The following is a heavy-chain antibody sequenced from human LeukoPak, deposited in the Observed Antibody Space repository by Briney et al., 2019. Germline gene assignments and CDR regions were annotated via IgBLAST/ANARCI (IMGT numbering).Heavy chain of an antibody. V-gene: IGHV3-73*01. CDR1: GFTFSGSA. CDR2: IRSKANSYAT. CDR3: TRRVDTGMVKVVDY. D-gene: IGHD5-18*01. Sequence: PGGSLRLSCAASGFTFSGSAMHWVRQASGKGLEWVGRIRSKANSYATAYAASGKVRFTISRDDSKNVAYLQMNSLKTEDTAVYYCTRRVDTGMVKVVDYWGQGTLVTVSS. J-gene: IGHJ4*02.